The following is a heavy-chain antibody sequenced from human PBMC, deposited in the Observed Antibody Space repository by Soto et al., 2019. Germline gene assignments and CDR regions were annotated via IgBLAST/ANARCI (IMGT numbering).Heavy chain of an antibody. CDR3: ASPIGSGYYYFGY. CDR1: GFTFSNLA. V-gene: IGHV3-30-3*01. J-gene: IGHJ4*02. D-gene: IGHD3-22*01. Sequence: GGSLRLSCAASGFTFSNLAMHWVRQAPGKGLEWVAVISYDGSNKYYADSVKGRFTISRDNSKNTLYLQMNSLRAEDTAVYYCASPIGSGYYYFGYWGQGTLVTVSS. CDR2: ISYDGSNK.